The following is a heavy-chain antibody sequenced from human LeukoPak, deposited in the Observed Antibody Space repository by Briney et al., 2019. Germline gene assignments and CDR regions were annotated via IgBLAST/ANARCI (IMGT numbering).Heavy chain of an antibody. CDR3: AGNYGPYYFDY. CDR1: GFTFTTYP. V-gene: IGHV3-23*01. Sequence: GGSPRLSCAASGFTFTTYPMSWGRQAPGKGLEWVSAISANGGSTYYADSVKGRFTISRDNSKNTLYLQMNSLRAEDTAVDYCAGNYGPYYFDYWGQGKLGTVSS. D-gene: IGHD3-10*01. CDR2: ISANGGST. J-gene: IGHJ4*02.